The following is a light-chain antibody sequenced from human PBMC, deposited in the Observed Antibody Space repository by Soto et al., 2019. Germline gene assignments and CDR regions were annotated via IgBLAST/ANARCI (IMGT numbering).Light chain of an antibody. CDR1: RSDVGNYNL. Sequence: QSVLTQPASVSGSPGQSITISCAGTRSDVGNYNLVSWYQRHPGKAPKLMIYEVNKRPSGVSNRFSGSKSGNTASLTISGLQAEDEADYYCCSYAGSDTWSFGGGTKVTVL. CDR3: CSYAGSDTWS. J-gene: IGLJ3*02. V-gene: IGLV2-23*02. CDR2: EVN.